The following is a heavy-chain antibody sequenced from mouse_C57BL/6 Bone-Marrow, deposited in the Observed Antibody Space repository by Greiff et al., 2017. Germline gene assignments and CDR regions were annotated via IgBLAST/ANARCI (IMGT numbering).Heavy chain of an antibody. D-gene: IGHD2-2*01. J-gene: IGHJ3*01. CDR3: TRVPLFGLFAY. CDR2: IRNKANNHAT. Sequence: EVKVVESGGGLVQPGGSMKLSCAASGFTFSDAWMDWVRQSPEKGLEWVAEIRNKANNHATYYAESVKGRLTISRDDSKSSVYLQMNSLRAEDTGIYYCTRVPLFGLFAYWGQGTLVTVSA. V-gene: IGHV6-6*01. CDR1: GFTFSDAW.